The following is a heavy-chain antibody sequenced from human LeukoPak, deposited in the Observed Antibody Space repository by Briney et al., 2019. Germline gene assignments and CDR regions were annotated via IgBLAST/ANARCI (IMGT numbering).Heavy chain of an antibody. CDR3: AREGLPGTLYYYYYMDV. J-gene: IGHJ6*03. CDR1: GGSISSSNW. CDR2: IYHSGNT. V-gene: IGHV4-4*02. Sequence: SGTLSLTCAVSGGSISSSNWWSWVRQPPGKGLEWIGEIYHSGNTNYNPSLKSRVTISVDKSKNQFSLKLSSVTGADTAVYYCAREGLPGTLYYYYYMDVWGKGTTVTVSS.